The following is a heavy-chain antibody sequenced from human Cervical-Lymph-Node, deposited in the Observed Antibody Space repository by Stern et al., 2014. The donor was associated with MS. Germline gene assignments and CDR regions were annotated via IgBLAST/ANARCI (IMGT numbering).Heavy chain of an antibody. V-gene: IGHV3-7*03. CDR2: IKQGGREK. CDR3: ARDDYYGSGRNHYYYYGMDV. D-gene: IGHD3-10*01. Sequence: EVQLGEAGGGLVPPGGSLRLSCEASGFGFSTYWMTGVRQAPGKGMEWGANIKQGGREKYYVDSVKGRFTISRDNAKNSLYLQMSSLRAEDTAVYYCARDDYYGSGRNHYYYYGMDVWGQGTTVTVAS. CDR1: GFGFSTYW. J-gene: IGHJ6*02.